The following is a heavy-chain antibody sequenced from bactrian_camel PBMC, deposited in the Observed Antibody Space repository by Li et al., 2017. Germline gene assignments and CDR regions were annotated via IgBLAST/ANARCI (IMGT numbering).Heavy chain of an antibody. CDR2: ISVDGTT. J-gene: IGHJ4*01. V-gene: IGHV3S55*01. CDR1: GYEFKRCN. Sequence: HVQLVESGGGSVQAGGSLKLSCEASGYEFKRCNMAWYRERQDKSRELVSSISVDGTTSLADNVKGRFTVSQDSAKNTLYLQMSSLKPEDTAMYYCAAGWTAYHSCFLREPGTRYSAFGQGTQVTVS. D-gene: IGHD4*01.